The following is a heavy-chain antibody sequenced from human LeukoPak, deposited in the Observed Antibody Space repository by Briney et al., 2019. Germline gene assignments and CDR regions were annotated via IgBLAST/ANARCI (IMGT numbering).Heavy chain of an antibody. V-gene: IGHV3-23*01. CDR2: ISVSGNT. J-gene: IGHJ6*03. D-gene: IGHD3-9*01. Sequence: PGGSLRLSCAASGFTLSSYAMSWVRQGPGKGLEWVSAISVSGNTYHADSVKGRFTISRDNSKNTLYLQMNSLRAEDTAVYYCARVHNDILTGYPYYYYMDVWGKGTTVTISS. CDR1: GFTLSSYA. CDR3: ARVHNDILTGYPYYYYMDV.